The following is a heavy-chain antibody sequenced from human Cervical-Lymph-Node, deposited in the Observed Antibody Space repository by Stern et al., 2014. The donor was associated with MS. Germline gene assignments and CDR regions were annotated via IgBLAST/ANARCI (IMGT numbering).Heavy chain of an antibody. CDR1: GYIFTTYG. D-gene: IGHD4/OR15-4a*01. J-gene: IGHJ6*02. Sequence: VQLVQSGAEVKKPGASVKVSCTASGYIFTTYGMSWVRQAPGQGLEWMGWISTNNGYTSFAQKLQGRVAMTSDTSTSTAYMELRNLRSDDTAVYYCARDDYGTYYGLDVWGLGTPVTVSS. V-gene: IGHV1-18*01. CDR3: ARDDYGTYYGLDV. CDR2: ISTNNGYT.